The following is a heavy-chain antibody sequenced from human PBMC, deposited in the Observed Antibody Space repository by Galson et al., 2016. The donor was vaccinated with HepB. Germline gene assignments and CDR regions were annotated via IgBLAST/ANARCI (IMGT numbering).Heavy chain of an antibody. J-gene: IGHJ4*02. CDR3: ARGFTGYDSGNSYFPYDSYDY. V-gene: IGHV1-2*04. CDR1: GYTFTEYY. Sequence: SVKVSCKASGYTFTEYYIHWMRQAPGQGLEWLGWINPNSGGTNYAPKFQKWVTMTRDTTISTAYMELSSLTSDATAVYYCARGFTGYDSGNSYFPYDSYDYWGQGTLVAVAS. D-gene: IGHD3-22*01. CDR2: INPNSGGT.